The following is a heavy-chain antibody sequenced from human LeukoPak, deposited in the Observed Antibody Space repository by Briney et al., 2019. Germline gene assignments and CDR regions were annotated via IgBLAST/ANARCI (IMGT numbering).Heavy chain of an antibody. D-gene: IGHD3-10*01. CDR1: GFTFSNAW. J-gene: IGHJ4*02. V-gene: IGHV3-15*01. Sequence: GGSLRLSCAASGFTFSNAWMSWVRQAPGKGREWVGRIKSKTDGGTTDYAAPVKGRFTISRDDSKNTLYLQMNSLKTEDTAVYYCTTTYYSYTGLDYWGQGTLVTVSS. CDR3: TTTYYSYTGLDY. CDR2: IKSKTDGGTT.